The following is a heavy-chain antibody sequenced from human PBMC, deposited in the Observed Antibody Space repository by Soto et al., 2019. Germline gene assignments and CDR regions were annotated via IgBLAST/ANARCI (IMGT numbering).Heavy chain of an antibody. CDR3: AKVQAPLRFFESMDV. V-gene: IGHV3-23*01. CDR2: ISGSGGST. Sequence: GGSLRLSSAASGFTLNSYAMSWVRQAPGKGLEWVSAISGSGGSTYYADSVKGRFTISRDNSKNTLYLQMNSLRAEDTAVYYCAKVQAPLRFFESMDVWGQGTTVTVSS. J-gene: IGHJ6*02. CDR1: GFTLNSYA. D-gene: IGHD3-3*01.